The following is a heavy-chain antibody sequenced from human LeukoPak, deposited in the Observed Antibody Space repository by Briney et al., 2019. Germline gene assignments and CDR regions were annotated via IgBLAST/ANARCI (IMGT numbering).Heavy chain of an antibody. J-gene: IGHJ6*02. D-gene: IGHD1-26*01. CDR2: IYYSGST. CDR3: ARALPRVVGAVLEYYGMDV. V-gene: IGHV4-38-2*02. CDR1: GYSISSGYY. Sequence: SETLSLTCTVSGYSISSGYYWGWIRPPPGKGLEWIGSIYYSGSTYYNPSLKSRVTISVDTSKNQFSLKLSSVTAADTAVYYCARALPRVVGAVLEYYGMDVWGQGTTVTVSS.